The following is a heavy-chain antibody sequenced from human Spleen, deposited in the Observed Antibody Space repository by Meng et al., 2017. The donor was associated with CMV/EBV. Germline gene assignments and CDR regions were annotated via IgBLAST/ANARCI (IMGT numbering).Heavy chain of an antibody. J-gene: IGHJ4*02. Sequence: LSLTCAASGFPFSNYAMSWVRQAPGKGLEWVSTIYSGATSTYYADSVKGRFTISRDNSKNTLYLQMNSLRADDTALYYCARAYRRSSTTCFGYWGQGTLVTVSS. CDR1: GFPFSNYA. CDR2: IYSGATST. V-gene: IGHV3-23*03. CDR3: ARAYRRSSTTCFGY. D-gene: IGHD2-2*01.